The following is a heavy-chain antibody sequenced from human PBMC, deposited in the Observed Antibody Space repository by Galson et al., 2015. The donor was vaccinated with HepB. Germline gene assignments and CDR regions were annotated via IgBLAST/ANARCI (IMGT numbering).Heavy chain of an antibody. J-gene: IGHJ6*02. Sequence: SVKVSCKASGYTFTTYAISWVRQAPGPGLEWMGWISPYNDNTNYAQKFQGRVTMTTDTSTSTADMELRSLRSDDTAVYYCARQLTMILVIKVYGMDVWGQGTTVTVSS. V-gene: IGHV1-18*01. CDR2: ISPYNDNT. CDR3: ARQLTMILVIKVYGMDV. CDR1: GYTFTTYA. D-gene: IGHD3-22*01.